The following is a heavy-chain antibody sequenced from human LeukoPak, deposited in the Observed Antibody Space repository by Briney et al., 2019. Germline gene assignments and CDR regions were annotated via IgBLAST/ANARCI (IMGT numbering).Heavy chain of an antibody. V-gene: IGHV3-23*01. J-gene: IGHJ4*02. Sequence: PGGSLRLSCAASGFTFSSHAMSWVRQAPGKGLEWVSAISGSGGSTYYADSVKGRFTISRDTSKNTLYLQMNSLRAEDTAVYYCVKDRVTTVTRMADYWGQGTLVTVSS. D-gene: IGHD4-17*01. CDR3: VKDRVTTVTRMADY. CDR1: GFTFSSHA. CDR2: ISGSGGST.